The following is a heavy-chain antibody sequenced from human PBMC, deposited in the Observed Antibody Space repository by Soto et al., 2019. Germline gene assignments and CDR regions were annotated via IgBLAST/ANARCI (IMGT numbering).Heavy chain of an antibody. D-gene: IGHD4-17*01. J-gene: IGHJ6*01. CDR3: ARDKATVTTLGDYHYVHDV. CDR1: GDTFTSYG. V-gene: IGHV1-18*01. CDR2: ISTYNGNT. Sequence: ASVKVSCKAAGDTFTSYGISWVRQAPGQGLEWMGWISTYNGNTNYAQKLQGRVTMTTDTSTSTAYMELRSLRSDDTAVYSCARDKATVTTLGDYHYVHDVWGQRTTDTVSS.